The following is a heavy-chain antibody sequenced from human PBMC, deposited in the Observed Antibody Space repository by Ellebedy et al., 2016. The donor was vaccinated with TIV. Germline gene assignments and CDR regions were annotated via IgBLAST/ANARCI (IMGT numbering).Heavy chain of an antibody. Sequence: GGSLRLXXAASGFTFSVYWMHWVRQAPGKGLVWLSRIKGDGTSTGYADSMKGRFTISRDNAKNTLYLQMNSLRAEDTAVYYCVREGRDSSGPTRAFDIWGHGTMVPVSS. J-gene: IGHJ3*02. CDR1: GFTFSVYW. D-gene: IGHD6-19*01. CDR3: VREGRDSSGPTRAFDI. V-gene: IGHV3-74*01. CDR2: IKGDGTST.